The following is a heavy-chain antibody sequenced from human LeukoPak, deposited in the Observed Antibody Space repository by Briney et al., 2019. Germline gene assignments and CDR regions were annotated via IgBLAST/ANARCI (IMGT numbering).Heavy chain of an antibody. CDR2: ISGGGGST. Sequence: PGGSLRLSCSASGFTFSSYAMSWVRQASGKGLEWVSAISGGGGSTYYADSVKGRFTISRDNSKNTLYLQMNSLRAEDTAVYYCAKSPSYSSGWYDYWGQGTLVTVSS. CDR1: GFTFSSYA. J-gene: IGHJ4*02. D-gene: IGHD6-19*01. V-gene: IGHV3-23*01. CDR3: AKSPSYSSGWYDY.